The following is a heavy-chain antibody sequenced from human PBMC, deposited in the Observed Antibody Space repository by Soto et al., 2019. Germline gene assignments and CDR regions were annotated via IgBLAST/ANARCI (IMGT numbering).Heavy chain of an antibody. CDR1: GGSISSYY. Sequence: SETLSLTCTVSGGSISSYYWSWIRQPPGKGLEWIGYIYYSGSTNYNPSLKSRVTISVDTSKNQFSLKLSSVTAADTAVYYCARHLSVTTDYYYYMDVWGKGTTVTVSS. CDR3: ARHLSVTTDYYYYMDV. CDR2: IYYSGST. J-gene: IGHJ6*03. D-gene: IGHD4-17*01. V-gene: IGHV4-59*08.